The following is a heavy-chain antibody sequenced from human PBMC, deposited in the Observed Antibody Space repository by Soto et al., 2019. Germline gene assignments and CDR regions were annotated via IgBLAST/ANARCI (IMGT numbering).Heavy chain of an antibody. Sequence: GSLRLSCAASGFTFSSYWMSWVRQAPGKGLEWVANIKQDGSEKYYVDSVKGRFTISRDNAKNSLYLQMNSLRAEDTAVYYCARVSFFRGRNNWFDPWGQGTLVTVSS. D-gene: IGHD1-26*01. J-gene: IGHJ5*02. CDR3: ARVSFFRGRNNWFDP. CDR2: IKQDGSEK. V-gene: IGHV3-7*01. CDR1: GFTFSSYW.